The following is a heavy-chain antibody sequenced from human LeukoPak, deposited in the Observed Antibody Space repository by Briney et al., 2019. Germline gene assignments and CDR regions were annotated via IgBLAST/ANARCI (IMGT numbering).Heavy chain of an antibody. D-gene: IGHD2-15*01. V-gene: IGHV4-30-4*01. CDR2: IYYSGST. Sequence: PSQTLSLTCTVSGGSISSGAYYWSWIRQPPGKGLEWIGYIYYSGSTYYNPSLKSRVTISVDTSKNQFSLKLSSVTAADTAVYYCARAGCSGGSCYPDPYYFDYWGQGTLVTVSS. J-gene: IGHJ4*02. CDR1: GGSISSGAYY. CDR3: ARAGCSGGSCYPDPYYFDY.